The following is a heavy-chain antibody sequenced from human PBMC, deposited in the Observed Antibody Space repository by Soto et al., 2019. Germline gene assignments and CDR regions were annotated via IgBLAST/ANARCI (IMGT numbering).Heavy chain of an antibody. CDR3: TNLVGGVKAIGAPGDWLDP. J-gene: IGHJ5*02. D-gene: IGHD2-15*01. Sequence: GGSLRLSCAASGFMFSGYGMHWIRQAPGKGLEWVAVISHDGSEKYYGDSVKGRCTVSRDNSNNTLFLQIDSLRAEDTAVYYCTNLVGGVKAIGAPGDWLDPWGQGTLVTVS. CDR2: ISHDGSEK. CDR1: GFMFSGYG. V-gene: IGHV3-30*18.